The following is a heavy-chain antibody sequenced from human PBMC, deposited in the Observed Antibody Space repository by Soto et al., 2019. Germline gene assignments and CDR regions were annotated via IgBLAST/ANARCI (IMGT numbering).Heavy chain of an antibody. J-gene: IGHJ6*03. D-gene: IGHD3-3*01. CDR1: GFTVSSNY. Sequence: PGGSLRLSCAASGFTVSSNYMSWVRQAPGKGLEWVSVIYSGGSTYYADSVKGRFTISRDNSKNTLCLQMNSLRAEDTAVYYCARDFFPPVRNYYYMDVWGKGTTVTVSS. CDR2: IYSGGST. V-gene: IGHV3-66*01. CDR3: ARDFFPPVRNYYYMDV.